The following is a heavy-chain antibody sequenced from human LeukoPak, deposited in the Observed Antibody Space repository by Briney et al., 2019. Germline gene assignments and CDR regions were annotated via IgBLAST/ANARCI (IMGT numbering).Heavy chain of an antibody. CDR2: MFTSGST. D-gene: IGHD3-16*01. V-gene: IGHV4-61*02. CDR1: GGSISSGGYY. Sequence: SQTLSLTCTVSGGSISSGGYYWSWIRQPAGRGLEWIGRMFTSGSTNYNPSLKSRVTISVDTSKNQFSLKLTSVTAADTAVYYCAGKGGAYAFDIWGQGKMVTVSS. CDR3: AGKGGAYAFDI. J-gene: IGHJ3*02.